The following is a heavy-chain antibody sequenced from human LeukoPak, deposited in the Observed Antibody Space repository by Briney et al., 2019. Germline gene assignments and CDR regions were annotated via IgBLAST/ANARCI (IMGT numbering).Heavy chain of an antibody. Sequence: GGSLRLSCAASGFTFSSYAMSWVRQAPGKGLEWVSAISGRGGSTYYADSVKGRFTISRDNSKNTLDLQMDSLRDGDTAVYYCAKESEQWLALNFDYWGQGTLVTVSS. CDR1: GFTFSSYA. D-gene: IGHD6-19*01. V-gene: IGHV3-23*01. CDR3: AKESEQWLALNFDY. CDR2: ISGRGGST. J-gene: IGHJ4*02.